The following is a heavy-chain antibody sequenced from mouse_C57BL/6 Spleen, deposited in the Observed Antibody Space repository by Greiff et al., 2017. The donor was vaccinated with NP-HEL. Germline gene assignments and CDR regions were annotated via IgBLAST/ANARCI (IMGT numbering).Heavy chain of an antibody. CDR1: GFTFSNYW. Sequence: EVKLQESGGGLVQPGGSMKLSCVASGFTFSNYWMNWVRQSPEKGLEWVAQIRLKSDNYATHYAESVKGRFTISRDDSKSSVYLQMNNLRAEDTGIYYCTGTDEGYAMDYWGQRTSVTVSS. CDR3: TGTDEGYAMDY. CDR2: IRLKSDNYAT. V-gene: IGHV6-3*01. J-gene: IGHJ4*01.